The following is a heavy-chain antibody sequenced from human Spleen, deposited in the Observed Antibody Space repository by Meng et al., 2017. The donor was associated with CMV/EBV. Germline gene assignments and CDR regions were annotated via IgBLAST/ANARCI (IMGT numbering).Heavy chain of an antibody. V-gene: IGHV1-46*04. CDR1: GYSFTNNY. CDR3: ARDLTYGTGDYLDY. D-gene: IGHD3-16*01. J-gene: IGHJ4*02. Sequence: ASVKVSCKTSGYSFTNNYIHCVRQAPGQGLEWMGMINPSTTTTTYAQRLQGRVAMTRDTSTSTVYMDLSSLRSDDTAVYYCARDLTYGTGDYLDYWGQGTLVTVSS. CDR2: INPSTTTT.